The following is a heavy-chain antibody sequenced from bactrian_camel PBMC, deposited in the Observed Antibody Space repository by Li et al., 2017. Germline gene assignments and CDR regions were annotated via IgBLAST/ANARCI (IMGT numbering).Heavy chain of an antibody. D-gene: IGHD2*01. Sequence: HVQLVESGGGSVQAGGSLRLSCTAASVTIHNNYCVAWFRQAPGKEREEVVYSYIGGRRTVYTDSVKGRFFISQDIAKNSVHLQMNSLKPEDTAMYYCAASANFKCFTTTETLAAEDYTYWGQGTQVTVS. CDR2: SYIGGRRT. CDR1: VTIHNNYC. CDR3: AASANFKCFTTTETLAAEDYTY. V-gene: IGHV3S63*01. J-gene: IGHJ4*01.